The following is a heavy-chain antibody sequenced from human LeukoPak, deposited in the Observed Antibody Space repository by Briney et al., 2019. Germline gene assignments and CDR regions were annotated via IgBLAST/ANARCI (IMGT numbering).Heavy chain of an antibody. V-gene: IGHV4-59*12. Sequence: SETLSLTCTVSGGSISSYYWSWIRQPPGKGLEWIGYIYYSGSTNYNPSLKSRVTISVDTSRNQFSLRLSSVTAADTAVYYCARAAQNWNNAPYFDYWGQGTLVTASS. CDR2: IYYSGST. D-gene: IGHD1-1*01. CDR1: GGSISSYY. J-gene: IGHJ4*02. CDR3: ARAAQNWNNAPYFDY.